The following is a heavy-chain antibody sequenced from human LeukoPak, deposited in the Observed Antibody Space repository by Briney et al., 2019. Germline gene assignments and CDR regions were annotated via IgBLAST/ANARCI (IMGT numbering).Heavy chain of an antibody. CDR3: AREGGSGWYSGWFDP. J-gene: IGHJ5*02. CDR1: GFTFTSYS. CDR2: ISSSSLYI. V-gene: IGHV3-21*01. Sequence: GGSLRLSCAASGFTFTSYSMNWVRQAPGKGLEWVSSISSSSLYIYYADSVKGRFTISRDNAKNSLYVQMNSLRAEDTALYYCAREGGSGWYSGWFDPWGQGTQVTVSS. D-gene: IGHD6-19*01.